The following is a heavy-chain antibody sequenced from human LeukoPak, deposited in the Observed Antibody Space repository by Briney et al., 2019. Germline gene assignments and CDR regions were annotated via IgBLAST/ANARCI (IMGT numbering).Heavy chain of an antibody. Sequence: PGGSLRLSWAASGFTFSSYEMNWVRQAPGKGLEWVSYISSSGSTIYYADSVKGRFTISRDNAKNSLYLQMNSLRAEDTAVYYCARESDSSGFDYWGQGTLVTVSS. CDR1: GFTFSSYE. CDR2: ISSSGSTI. CDR3: ARESDSSGFDY. D-gene: IGHD3-22*01. V-gene: IGHV3-48*03. J-gene: IGHJ4*02.